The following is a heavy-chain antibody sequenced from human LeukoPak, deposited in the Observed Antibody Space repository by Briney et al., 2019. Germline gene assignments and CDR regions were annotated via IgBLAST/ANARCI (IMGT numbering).Heavy chain of an antibody. Sequence: ASVKVSCKASGYTFTAYYMHWVRQAPGQGLEWMGWINPNSGGTDYAQKFQGRVTMTRDTSISTAYMELTTLRSDDTAVYYCARPLLPYCTNGVCYEAGRLWFDPWGQGTLVTVSS. CDR1: GYTFTAYY. V-gene: IGHV1-2*02. CDR3: ARPLLPYCTNGVCYEAGRLWFDP. J-gene: IGHJ5*02. D-gene: IGHD2-8*01. CDR2: INPNSGGT.